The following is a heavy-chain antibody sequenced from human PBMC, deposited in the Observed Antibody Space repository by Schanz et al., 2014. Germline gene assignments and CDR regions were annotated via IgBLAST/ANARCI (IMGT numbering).Heavy chain of an antibody. CDR2: IWNNGVTK. D-gene: IGHD4-17*01. CDR3: ARPRFDYGEVDY. V-gene: IGHV3-33*01. J-gene: IGHJ4*02. Sequence: QAQLMESGGGVVQPGTSLILSCSVSGFSLNTYGIHWFRQPAGKGLEWVAVIWNNGVTKYYADSVRGRFTISRDRFQNTLYLRMSSLRAEDTAVYYCARPRFDYGEVDYWVQGTLDTDSS. CDR1: GFSLNTYG.